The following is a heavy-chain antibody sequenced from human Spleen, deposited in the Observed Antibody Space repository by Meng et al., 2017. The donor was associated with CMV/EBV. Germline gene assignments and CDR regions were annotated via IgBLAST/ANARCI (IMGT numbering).Heavy chain of an antibody. D-gene: IGHD3-10*01. CDR1: GFTFSDYY. CDR2: ISSSGSTI. Sequence: GESLKISCAASGFTFSDYYMSWIRQVPGKGPEWISYISSSGSTIHNADSVKGRFTISRDNSKNTLYLQMNSLRAEDMAVYYCARDRLGDFYYYYGMDVWGQGTTVTVSS. V-gene: IGHV3-11*04. J-gene: IGHJ6*02. CDR3: ARDRLGDFYYYYGMDV.